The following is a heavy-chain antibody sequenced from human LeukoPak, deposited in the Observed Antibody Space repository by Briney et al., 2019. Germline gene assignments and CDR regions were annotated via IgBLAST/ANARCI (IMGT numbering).Heavy chain of an antibody. J-gene: IGHJ4*02. V-gene: IGHV4-34*01. CDR3: ARGRVGGVVPAARLFEY. D-gene: IGHD2-2*01. CDR2: INHSGST. Sequence: SETLSLTCAVYGGSFSGYYWNWIRQRPGKGLEWIGEINHSGSTNYNPSLKSRVTISVDTSKNQFSLKLSFVTAADTAVYYCARGRVGGVVPAARLFEYWGQGTLVTVSS. CDR1: GGSFSGYY.